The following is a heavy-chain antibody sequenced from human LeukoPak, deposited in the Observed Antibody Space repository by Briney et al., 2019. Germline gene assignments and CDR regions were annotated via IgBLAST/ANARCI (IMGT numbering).Heavy chain of an antibody. D-gene: IGHD5-18*01. CDR1: GFTFSSYA. CDR3: AKVAGYSYVGVYYFDY. V-gene: IGHV3-23*01. J-gene: IGHJ4*02. Sequence: GRSLRLSCAASGFTFSSYAMNWVRQAPGKGLEWVSAISGSSGSTYYADSVKGRFTISRDNSKNTLYLQMNSLRAEDTAVYYCAKVAGYSYVGVYYFDYWGQGTLVTVSS. CDR2: ISGSSGST.